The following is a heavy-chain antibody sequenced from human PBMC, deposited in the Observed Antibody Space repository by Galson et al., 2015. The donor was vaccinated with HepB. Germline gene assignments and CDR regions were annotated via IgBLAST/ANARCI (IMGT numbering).Heavy chain of an antibody. Sequence: LRLSCAASGFTFSSYEMNWVRQAPGKGLEWVSYISSSGSTIYYADSVKGRFTISRDNAKNSLYLQMNSLRAEDTAVYYCTRDLVVTIPPLDYWGQGTLVTVSS. CDR1: GFTFSSYE. J-gene: IGHJ4*02. D-gene: IGHD2-21*02. CDR2: ISSSGSTI. CDR3: TRDLVVTIPPLDY. V-gene: IGHV3-48*03.